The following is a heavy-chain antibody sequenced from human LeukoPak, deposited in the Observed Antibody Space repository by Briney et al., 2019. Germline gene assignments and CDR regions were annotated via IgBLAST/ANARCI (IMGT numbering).Heavy chain of an antibody. Sequence: SETLSLTCTVSGYSISSGYYWGWIRQPPGKGLEWIGSIYHSGSTYYNPSLKSRVTISVDTSKNQFSLKLSSVTAADTAVYYCAREPQPFYYYDSSGYSGTFDYWGQGTLVTVSS. CDR3: AREPQPFYYYDSSGYSGTFDY. CDR1: GYSISSGYY. J-gene: IGHJ4*02. V-gene: IGHV4-38-2*02. D-gene: IGHD3-22*01. CDR2: IYHSGST.